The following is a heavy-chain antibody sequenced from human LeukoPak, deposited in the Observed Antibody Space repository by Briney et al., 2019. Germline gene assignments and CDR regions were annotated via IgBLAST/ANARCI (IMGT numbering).Heavy chain of an antibody. V-gene: IGHV1-8*01. CDR2: MNPNSGNT. J-gene: IGHJ3*02. CDR1: GDTFTSYD. Sequence: ASGKVSCKASGDTFTSYDINWVRQATGQGLEWMGWMNPNSGNTGYAQKFQGRVTMTRNTSISTAYMELSSLRSEDTAVYYCARVYSYGSLDAFHIWVQGTMVTVSS. D-gene: IGHD5-18*01. CDR3: ARVYSYGSLDAFHI.